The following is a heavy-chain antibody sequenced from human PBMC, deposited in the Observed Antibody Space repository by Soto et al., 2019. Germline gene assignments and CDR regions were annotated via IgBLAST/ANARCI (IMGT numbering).Heavy chain of an antibody. J-gene: IGHJ6*02. CDR2: IDPSDSYT. CDR3: ARPIAAAGTVFDYYYGRDV. CDR1: GYSFTSYW. V-gene: IGHV5-10-1*01. D-gene: IGHD6-13*01. Sequence: GESLKISCKGSGYSFTSYWISWVRQMPGKGLEWMGRIDPSDSYTNYSPSFQGHVTISADKSISTAYLQWSSLKASDTAMYYCARPIAAAGTVFDYYYGRDVWGQGTTVPVSS.